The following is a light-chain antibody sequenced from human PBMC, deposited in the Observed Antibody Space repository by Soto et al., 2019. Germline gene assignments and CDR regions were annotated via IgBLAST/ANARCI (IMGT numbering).Light chain of an antibody. Sequence: DIQMTQSPSSLSASVGDRVTITRRASQGITNFLAWFQQKPGNAPKLLIYDVSSLERGVPSRFSGSGSGTEFTLTISSLQPDDFATYYCQQFNSYSRTFGQGTKVDIK. CDR1: QGITNF. V-gene: IGKV1-16*01. J-gene: IGKJ1*01. CDR3: QQFNSYSRT. CDR2: DVS.